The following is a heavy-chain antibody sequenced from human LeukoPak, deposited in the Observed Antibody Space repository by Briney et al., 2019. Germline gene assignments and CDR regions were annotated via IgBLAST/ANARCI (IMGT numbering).Heavy chain of an antibody. D-gene: IGHD1-1*01. CDR2: ISYDGSNK. J-gene: IGHJ3*02. V-gene: IGHV3-30*04. Sequence: PGGSLRLSCAASGFTFSSYAMHWVRQAPGKGLEWVAVISYDGSNKYYADSVKGRFTISRDNSKNTLFLQMNSLRAEDTAVYYCAKSTSDIAYDIWGQGTTVTVSS. CDR1: GFTFSSYA. CDR3: AKSTSDIAYDI.